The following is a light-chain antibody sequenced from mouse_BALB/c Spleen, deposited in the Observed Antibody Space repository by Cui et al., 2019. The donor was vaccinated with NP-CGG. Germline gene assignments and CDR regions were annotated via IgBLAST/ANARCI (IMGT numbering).Light chain of an antibody. V-gene: IGLV1*01. J-gene: IGLJ1*01. Sequence: QAVVTQESALTTSPGETVTLTCRSSTGAVTTSYYASWVQEKPDHLFTGLIGVTYNRAPGVPARFSGSLIGDKAALTITGAQTEDEAIYFCALWYSNHWVFGGGTKLTVL. CDR1: TGAVTTSYY. CDR2: VTY. CDR3: ALWYSNHWV.